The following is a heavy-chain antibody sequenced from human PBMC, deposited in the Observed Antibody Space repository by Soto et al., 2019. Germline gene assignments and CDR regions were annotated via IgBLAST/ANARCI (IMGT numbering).Heavy chain of an antibody. Sequence: HPGGSLRLSCDASGFTISGCSMNWVRQAPGKGLEWLAYITVVTGNTRYAESVRGRFTISADYAANSVFLQMSSLRDEDTALYFCVRDRDLYRDMFHADLWGQGTLVTVSS. CDR1: GFTISGCS. V-gene: IGHV3-48*02. J-gene: IGHJ4*01. D-gene: IGHD1-26*01. CDR3: VRDRDLYRDMFHADL. CDR2: ITVVTGNT.